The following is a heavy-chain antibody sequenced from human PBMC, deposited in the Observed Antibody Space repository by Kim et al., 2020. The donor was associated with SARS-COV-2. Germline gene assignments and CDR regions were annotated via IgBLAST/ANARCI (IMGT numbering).Heavy chain of an antibody. D-gene: IGHD2-2*01. CDR3: AKLDAYTSDDY. CDR2: FGGSGGNR. CDR1: GFTFSTYA. J-gene: IGHJ4*02. V-gene: IGHV3-23*01. Sequence: GGSLRLSCVVSGFTFSTYAMSWVRQAPGKGLEWVSTFGGSGGNRYYVDSVRGRFIISRDNAKSTLYLQMNGLRVEDTALYFCAKLDAYTSDDYWGQGTLVTVSS.